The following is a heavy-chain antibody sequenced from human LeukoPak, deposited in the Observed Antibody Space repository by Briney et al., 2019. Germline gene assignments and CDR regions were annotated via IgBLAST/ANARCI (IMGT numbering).Heavy chain of an antibody. CDR1: GGTFSSYA. Sequence: SVKVSCKASGGTFSSYAISWVRQAPGQGLEWMGRIIPILGIANYAQKFQGRVTITADKSTSTAYMELSSLRSEDTAVYYCARFVEMATIRNPRGSWFDPWGQGTLVTASS. V-gene: IGHV1-69*04. J-gene: IGHJ5*02. CDR2: IIPILGIA. CDR3: ARFVEMATIRNPRGSWFDP. D-gene: IGHD5-24*01.